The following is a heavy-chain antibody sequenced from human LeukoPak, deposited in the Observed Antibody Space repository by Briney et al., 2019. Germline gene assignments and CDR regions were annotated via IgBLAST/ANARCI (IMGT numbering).Heavy chain of an antibody. D-gene: IGHD3-10*02. Sequence: GGSLRLSCAASGFTFSSYAMSWVRQAPGKGLEWVSSFSGSGDSTYYADSVKGRFTISRDNSKNTLSLQMNSLRAEDTALYYCAKDLHYYVAMDVWGQGTAVTVSS. CDR3: AKDLHYYVAMDV. CDR2: FSGSGDST. V-gene: IGHV3-23*01. J-gene: IGHJ6*02. CDR1: GFTFSSYA.